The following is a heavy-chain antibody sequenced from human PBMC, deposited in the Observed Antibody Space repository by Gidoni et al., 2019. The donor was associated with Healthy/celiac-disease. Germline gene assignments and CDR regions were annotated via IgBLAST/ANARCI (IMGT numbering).Heavy chain of an antibody. V-gene: IGHV4-59*01. J-gene: IGHJ4*02. D-gene: IGHD6-19*01. CDR2: IYYSGST. Sequence: QVQLQESGPGPAKPSETLSLTCTVSGGSISSYYWSWIRQPPGKGLEWIVYIYYSGSTNYNPSLKSRVTISVDTSKNQFSLKLSSVTAADTAVYYCARAQYSSGSQYYFDYWGQGTLVTVSS. CDR1: GGSISSYY. CDR3: ARAQYSSGSQYYFDY.